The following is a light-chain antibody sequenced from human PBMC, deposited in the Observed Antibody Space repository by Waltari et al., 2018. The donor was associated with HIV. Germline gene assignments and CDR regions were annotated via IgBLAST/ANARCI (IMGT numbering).Light chain of an antibody. J-gene: IGKJ4*02. CDR1: QSISSY. V-gene: IGKV1-39*01. CDR3: QQSYSTPLT. Sequence: DIQMTQSPSSLSASVGDRVTITCRASQSISSYLNWYQQKPGKAPKLLIYAASSLQSAVPSRFSGSGSGTEFTLTISSLQPEDFATYYCQQSYSTPLTFGGGTKVEIK. CDR2: AAS.